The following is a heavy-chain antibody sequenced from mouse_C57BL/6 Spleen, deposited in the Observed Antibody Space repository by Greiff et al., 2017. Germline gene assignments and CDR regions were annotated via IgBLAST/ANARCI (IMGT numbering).Heavy chain of an antibody. CDR2: ISGGGGNT. J-gene: IGHJ2*01. CDR3: ARGGYFDD. Sequence: EVKLVESGGGLVKPGGSLKLSCAASGFTFSSYTMSWVRQTPEKGLEWVATISGGGGNTYYPDSVKGRFTISRDNAKNTLYLQMSRLRSEDPALYYCARGGYFDDWGQGTTLTVSS. V-gene: IGHV5-9*01. CDR1: GFTFSSYT.